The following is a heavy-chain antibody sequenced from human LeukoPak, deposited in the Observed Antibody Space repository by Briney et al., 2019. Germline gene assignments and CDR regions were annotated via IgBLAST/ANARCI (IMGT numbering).Heavy chain of an antibody. CDR1: GFTFSSYS. CDR3: AKDHYGDYTYYFDY. CDR2: ISGSGGST. D-gene: IGHD4-17*01. Sequence: GGSLRLSCAASGFTFSSYSMSWVRQAPGKGLEWVSAISGSGGSTYYADSVKGRFTISRNNSKNTLYLQMNSLRAEDTAVYYCAKDHYGDYTYYFDYWGQGTLVTVSS. J-gene: IGHJ4*02. V-gene: IGHV3-23*01.